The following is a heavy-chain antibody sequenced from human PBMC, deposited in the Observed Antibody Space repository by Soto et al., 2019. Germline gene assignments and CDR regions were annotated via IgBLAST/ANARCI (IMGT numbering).Heavy chain of an antibody. D-gene: IGHD3-10*01. CDR1: GFTFSSYA. J-gene: IGHJ4*02. CDR3: AKGIRGSINYYNVDY. V-gene: IGHV3-23*01. Sequence: GGSLRLSCAASGFTFSSYAMTWVRQAPGKGLEWVSSITGRGGGTYYADSVKGRFTISRDNSKNTLYLQMNSLRAEDTALYYCAKGIRGSINYYNVDYWGQGTLVTVSS. CDR2: ITGRGGGT.